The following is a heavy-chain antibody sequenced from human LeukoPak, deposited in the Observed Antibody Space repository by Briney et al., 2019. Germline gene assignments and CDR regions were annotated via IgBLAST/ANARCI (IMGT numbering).Heavy chain of an antibody. V-gene: IGHV1-8*01. D-gene: IGHD2-2*01. CDR3: ARRGLRYCSSTSCPNWFDP. CDR2: MNPNSGNT. J-gene: IGHJ5*02. CDR1: GYTFTSYD. Sequence: ASVKVSCKASGYTFTSYDINWVRQATGQGLEWMVWMNPNSGNTGYAQKFQGRVTMTRNTSISTAYMELSSLRSEDTAVYYCARRGLRYCSSTSCPNWFDPWGQGTLVTVSS.